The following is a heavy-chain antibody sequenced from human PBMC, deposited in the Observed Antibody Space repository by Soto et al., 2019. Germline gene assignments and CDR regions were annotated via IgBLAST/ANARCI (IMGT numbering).Heavy chain of an antibody. CDR1: GGSISSGGYY. CDR2: IYYSGST. D-gene: IGHD3-22*01. CDR3: ARVGIYYDSSGSPRVPWFDP. V-gene: IGHV4-31*02. J-gene: IGHJ5*02. Sequence: SETLCLTWSVSGGSISSGGYYWSWIRQHPGKGLEWIGYIYYSGSTYYNPSLKSRVTISVDTSKNQFSLKLSSVTAADTAVYYCARVGIYYDSSGSPRVPWFDPWGQGTLVTVSS.